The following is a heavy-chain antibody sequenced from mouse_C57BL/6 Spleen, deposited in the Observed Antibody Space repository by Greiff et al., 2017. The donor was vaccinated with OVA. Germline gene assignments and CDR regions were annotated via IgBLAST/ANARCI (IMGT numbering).Heavy chain of an antibody. Sequence: VQLQQSGAELVKPGASVKLSCKASGSTFTASTLHWVKQRSGQGIEWIGWFYPGSGSLKYNEKFKDKATLTSDKSSSTSYMELSRLTSEDSAVYFGARHEDYDGYLYYFDYWGQGTTLTVSS. D-gene: IGHD2-3*01. CDR3: ARHEDYDGYLYYFDY. CDR1: GSTFTAST. CDR2: FYPGSGSL. J-gene: IGHJ2*01. V-gene: IGHV1-62-2*01.